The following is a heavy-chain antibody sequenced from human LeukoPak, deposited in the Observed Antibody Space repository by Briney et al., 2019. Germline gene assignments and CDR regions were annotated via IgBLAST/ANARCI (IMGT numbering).Heavy chain of an antibody. J-gene: IGHJ4*02. CDR3: AREACAHCTIDY. D-gene: IGHD1-1*01. Sequence: ASVKVSCKTSGYTFPTYGITWVRQAPGQGLEWMGWISDYNGNTNLAQNLRGRVTLTTDRSTTTAYMELTSLTSDDTAIYYCAREACAHCTIDYWGQGTLVTVSS. CDR2: ISDYNGNT. CDR1: GYTFPTYG. V-gene: IGHV1-18*01.